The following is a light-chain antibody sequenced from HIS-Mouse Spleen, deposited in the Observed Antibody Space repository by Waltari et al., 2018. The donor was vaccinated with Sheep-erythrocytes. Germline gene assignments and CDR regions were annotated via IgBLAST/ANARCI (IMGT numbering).Light chain of an antibody. J-gene: IGLJ2*01. V-gene: IGLV2-23*03. CDR2: EGS. CDR1: SSDFGGYNL. Sequence: QSALTQPASVSGSPGQSITIPCTGTSSDFGGYNLVPWYQQHPGKAPKPLIYEGSKLPSVVSNRFSGSKSGNTASLTISGLQAEDEADYYCCSYAGSSTFVVFGGGTKLTVL. CDR3: CSYAGSSTFVV.